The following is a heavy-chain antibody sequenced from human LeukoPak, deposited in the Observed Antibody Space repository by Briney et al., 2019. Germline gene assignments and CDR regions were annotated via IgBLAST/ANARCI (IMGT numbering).Heavy chain of an antibody. J-gene: IGHJ4*02. Sequence: GGSLRLSCAASGFTFSDYYMSWIRQAPGKGLEWVAVISYDGSNKYYADSVKGRFTTSRDNSKNTLYLQMNSLRAEDTAVYYCAKARKVGTTVTTAFDYWGQGTLVTVSS. D-gene: IGHD4-17*01. CDR2: ISYDGSNK. CDR3: AKARKVGTTVTTAFDY. CDR1: GFTFSDYY. V-gene: IGHV3-30*18.